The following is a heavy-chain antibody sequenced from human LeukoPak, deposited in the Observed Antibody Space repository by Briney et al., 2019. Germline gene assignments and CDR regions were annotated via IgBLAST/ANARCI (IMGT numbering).Heavy chain of an antibody. V-gene: IGHV4-59*12. CDR3: ARRRRYCSSTSCPYYMDV. J-gene: IGHJ6*03. CDR1: GGSISSYY. D-gene: IGHD2-2*01. Sequence: SETLSLTCTVSGGSISSYYWSWIRQPPGKGLEWIGYIYYSGSTNYNPSLKSRVTISVDTSKNQFSLKLSSVTAADTAVYYCARRRRYCSSTSCPYYMDVWGKGTTVTVSS. CDR2: IYYSGST.